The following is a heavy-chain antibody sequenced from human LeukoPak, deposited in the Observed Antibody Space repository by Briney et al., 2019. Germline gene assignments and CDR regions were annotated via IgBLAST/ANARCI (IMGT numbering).Heavy chain of an antibody. J-gene: IGHJ3*02. CDR2: ISSSSSTI. V-gene: IGHV3-48*04. CDR3: AKGITGTTSNAFDI. CDR1: GFTFSSYS. Sequence: GSLRLSCAASGFTFSSYSMNWVRQAPGKGLEWVSYISSSSSTIYYADSVKGRFTISRDNAKNSLYLQTNSLRAEDMALYYCAKGITGTTSNAFDIWGQGTMVTVSS. D-gene: IGHD1-7*01.